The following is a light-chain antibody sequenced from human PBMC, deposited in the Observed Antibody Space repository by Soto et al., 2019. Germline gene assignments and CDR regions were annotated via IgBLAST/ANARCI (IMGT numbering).Light chain of an antibody. CDR1: QSVSSSY. J-gene: IGKJ1*01. V-gene: IGKV3-20*01. Sequence: EMALTQSPGTLSLSPGERATLSCRASQSVSSSYLAWYQQKPGQAPRLLIYGASSRATGIPDRFSGSGSGTAFTLTISRLEPEDFAVYYCQQYGSSPWTFGQGTKVEIK. CDR2: GAS. CDR3: QQYGSSPWT.